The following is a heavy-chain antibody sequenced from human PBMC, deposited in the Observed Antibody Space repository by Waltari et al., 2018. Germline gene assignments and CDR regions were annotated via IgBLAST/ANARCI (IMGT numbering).Heavy chain of an antibody. D-gene: IGHD3-16*02. CDR3: AKDLDGGGVIDPPHY. J-gene: IGHJ4*02. CDR2: ISYDGSNK. CDR1: GFTFSSYG. Sequence: QVQLVESGGGVVQPGRSLRLSCAASGFTFSSYGKHWVRQAPGKGLEWVAVISYDGSNKNYADSVKGRFTISRDNSKNTLYLQMNSLRAEDTAVYYCAKDLDGGGVIDPPHYWGQGTLVTVSS. V-gene: IGHV3-30*18.